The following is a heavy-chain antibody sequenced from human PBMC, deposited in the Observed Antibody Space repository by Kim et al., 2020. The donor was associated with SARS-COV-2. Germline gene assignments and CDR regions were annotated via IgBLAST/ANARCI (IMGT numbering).Heavy chain of an antibody. CDR2: IYYSGST. CDR1: GGSISSGGYY. CDR3: ARGPDYDYVWGANGFDP. V-gene: IGHV4-31*03. D-gene: IGHD3-16*01. Sequence: SETLSLTCTVSGGSISSGGYYWSWIRQHPGKGLEWIGYIYYSGSTYYNPSLKSRVTISVDTSKNQFSLKLSSVTAADTAVYYCARGPDYDYVWGANGFDPWGQGTLVTVSS. J-gene: IGHJ5*02.